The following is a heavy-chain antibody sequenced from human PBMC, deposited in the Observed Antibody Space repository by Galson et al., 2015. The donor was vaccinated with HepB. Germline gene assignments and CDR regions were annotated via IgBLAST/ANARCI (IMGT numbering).Heavy chain of an antibody. CDR1: GFIFSSYA. Sequence: SLRLSCAASGFIFSSYAMHWVRQAPGTGLAWVAVVSYDASNEYYADSVKGRFTTSRDNSKNTVYLQMNSLRPEDTAVYYCARVEAQLLFLKGRYYYHGMDVWGQGTTVTVS. V-gene: IGHV3-30*04. CDR3: ARVEAQLLFLKGRYYYHGMDV. D-gene: IGHD2-2*01. J-gene: IGHJ6*02. CDR2: VSYDASNE.